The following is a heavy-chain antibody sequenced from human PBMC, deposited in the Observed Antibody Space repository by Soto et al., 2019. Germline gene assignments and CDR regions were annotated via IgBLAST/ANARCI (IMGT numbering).Heavy chain of an antibody. CDR3: ARGVFRFLQWFDP. D-gene: IGHD3-3*01. J-gene: IGHJ5*02. V-gene: IGHV4-61*01. Sequence: SETLSLTCTVSGASVNSENYYWSWIRQPPGKGLEWIGYVYYSGSTNYNPSLKSRATISLGTYRNQFSLKMTSMTSADTAFYYCARGVFRFLQWFDPWGQGTLVTVSS. CDR2: VYYSGST. CDR1: GASVNSENYY.